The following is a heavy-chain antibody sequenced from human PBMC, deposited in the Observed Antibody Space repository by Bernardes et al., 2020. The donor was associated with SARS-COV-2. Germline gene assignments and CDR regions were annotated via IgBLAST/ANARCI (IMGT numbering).Heavy chain of an antibody. CDR3: ATGRFGEAPFHH. J-gene: IGHJ1*01. CDR1: GGSFSAYY. CDR2: INYSGRT. Sequence: TLSLTCDFNGGSFSAYYWSWIRQSPGKGLQWIGEINYSGRTKYNPSLKSRVIISVDTSKKQFSVNLRSLTAADTAIYYCATGRFGEAPFHHWGQGTLVIVS. D-gene: IGHD3-10*01. V-gene: IGHV4-34*01.